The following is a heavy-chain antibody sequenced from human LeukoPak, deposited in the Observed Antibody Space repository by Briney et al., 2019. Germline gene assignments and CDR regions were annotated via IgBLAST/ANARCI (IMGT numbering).Heavy chain of an antibody. Sequence: PGGSLRLSCAASGFTFSSYWMHWVRQAPGKGLVWVSRINSDGSSTSYADSVKGRFTISRDNAKNTLYLQMNSLRAEDTAVYYCARGVRGSEVAEGYFDYWGQGTLVTVSS. CDR1: GFTFSSYW. CDR3: ARGVRGSEVAEGYFDY. V-gene: IGHV3-74*01. CDR2: INSDGSST. J-gene: IGHJ4*02. D-gene: IGHD2-15*01.